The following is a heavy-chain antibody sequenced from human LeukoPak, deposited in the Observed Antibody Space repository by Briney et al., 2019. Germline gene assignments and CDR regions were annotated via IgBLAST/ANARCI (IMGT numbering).Heavy chain of an antibody. CDR3: ARVTQRDSNLYGMDV. D-gene: IGHD4-11*01. Sequence: ASVKVSCTASGGTFSSYPISWVRQAPGQGLAWMGGIIPMFGTTNYALKFQGRVTITADESTSTAYMGLSSLESEDTAVYYCARVTQRDSNLYGMDVWGQGTTVTVSS. J-gene: IGHJ6*02. CDR1: GGTFSSYP. CDR2: IIPMFGTT. V-gene: IGHV1-69*13.